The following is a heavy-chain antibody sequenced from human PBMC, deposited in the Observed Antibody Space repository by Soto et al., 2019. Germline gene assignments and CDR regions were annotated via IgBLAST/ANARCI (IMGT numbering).Heavy chain of an antibody. CDR2: IYWDDDK. CDR3: AHRGWYYDFWSGYPLMDV. Sequence: QITLKESGPTLVKPTQTLTLTCTFSGFSLSTSGVGVGWIRQPPGKALEWLALIYWDDDKRYSPSLKSRLTITKDTSKIQVVLTMTNMDPVDTATYYCAHRGWYYDFWSGYPLMDVWGKGTTVTVSS. J-gene: IGHJ6*04. D-gene: IGHD3-3*01. CDR1: GFSLSTSGVG. V-gene: IGHV2-5*02.